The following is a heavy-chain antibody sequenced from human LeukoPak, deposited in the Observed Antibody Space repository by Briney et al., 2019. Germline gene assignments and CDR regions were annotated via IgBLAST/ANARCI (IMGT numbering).Heavy chain of an antibody. CDR2: IDAANGKT. CDR3: ATGENAVAWLY. V-gene: IGHV1-3*01. D-gene: IGHD3-10*01. Sequence: GASVKVSCKASGYTFITYIMHWVRQAPGQRPEWMGWIDAANGKTKYSQMFQGRVTITGDTPASTAYMELSSLTSEDTAVYYCATGENAVAWLYWGQGTLVTVSS. J-gene: IGHJ4*03. CDR1: GYTFITYI.